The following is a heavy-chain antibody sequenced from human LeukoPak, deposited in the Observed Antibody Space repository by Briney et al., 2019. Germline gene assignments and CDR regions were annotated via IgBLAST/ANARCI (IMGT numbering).Heavy chain of an antibody. CDR2: INPNSGGT. J-gene: IGHJ4*02. V-gene: IGHV1-2*06. CDR3: ARDMSGGSSSNDY. CDR1: GYTFTGYY. Sequence: ASVKVSCKASGYTFTGYYMHWVRQAPGQGLEWMGRINPNSGGTNYAQKFQGRVTMTRDTSISTAYMELSRLRSDDTAVYYCARDMSGGSSSNDYWGQGTLVTVSS. D-gene: IGHD6-6*01.